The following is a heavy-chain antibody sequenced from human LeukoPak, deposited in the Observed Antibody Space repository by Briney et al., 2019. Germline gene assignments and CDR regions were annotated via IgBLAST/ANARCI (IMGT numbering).Heavy chain of an antibody. J-gene: IGHJ4*02. V-gene: IGHV1-46*01. CDR2: INPSGGTT. Sequence: AASVKVSCKGSGYRFTTYFIHWVRQAPGQELEWMGIINPSGGTTTYAQTFQGRLAMTRDTSSTTVYMELSSLKSEDTAVYYCAHCSSTACYKGFDYWGQGTLVTVSS. D-gene: IGHD2-2*02. CDR3: AHCSSTACYKGFDY. CDR1: GYRFTTYF.